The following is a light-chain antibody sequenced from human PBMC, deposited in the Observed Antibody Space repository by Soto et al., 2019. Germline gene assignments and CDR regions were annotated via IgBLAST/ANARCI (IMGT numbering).Light chain of an antibody. CDR1: SGHSSYP. V-gene: IGLV4-69*01. J-gene: IGLJ3*02. CDR2: VNSDGSH. Sequence: QAVVTQSPSASASLGASVKLTCTLSSGHSSYPIAWLQQQPEKGPRYLMKVNSDGSHTKGDGIPDRFSGSSSGAERYLTISSPQSDDEADYYCQTWATGIGWVFGGGTKLPVL. CDR3: QTWATGIGWV.